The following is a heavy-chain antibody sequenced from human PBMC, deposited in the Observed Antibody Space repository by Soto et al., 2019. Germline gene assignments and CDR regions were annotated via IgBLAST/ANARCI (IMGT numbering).Heavy chain of an antibody. V-gene: IGHV4-59*01. CDR3: AAGEASSRNLAPYYLDF. CDR2: IHYSGTT. J-gene: IGHJ4*02. D-gene: IGHD6-13*01. Sequence: TSETLSLTCTVSGGSMRNYFWTGIRQPPGKGLEWIGYIHYSGTTSFFPSYNPSLRSRVTISEDTSKNQFSLKLLSVTTADTAVYFCAAGEASSRNLAPYYLDFWGQGTLVTVSS. CDR1: GGSMRNYF.